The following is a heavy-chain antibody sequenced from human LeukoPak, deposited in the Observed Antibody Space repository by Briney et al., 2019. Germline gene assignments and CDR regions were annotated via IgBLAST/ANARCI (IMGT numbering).Heavy chain of an antibody. D-gene: IGHD6-19*01. CDR2: INPSGGST. CDR3: ARERSLAVAGKLFDY. Sequence: ASVKVSCKASGYTFTGYYMHWVRQAPGQGLEWMGIINPSGGSTGYAQKFQGRVTMTRDTSTSTVYMELSSLRSEDTAVYYCARERSLAVAGKLFDYWGRGTLVTVSS. CDR1: GYTFTGYY. J-gene: IGHJ4*02. V-gene: IGHV1-46*01.